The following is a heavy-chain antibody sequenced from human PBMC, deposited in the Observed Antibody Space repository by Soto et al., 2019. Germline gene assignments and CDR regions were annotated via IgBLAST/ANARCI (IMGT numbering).Heavy chain of an antibody. D-gene: IGHD5-12*01. CDR3: ARVRVATINYYYYYMDV. CDR2: ISYDGSNK. V-gene: IGHV3-30-3*01. CDR1: GFTFSSYA. J-gene: IGHJ6*03. Sequence: QVQLVESGGGAVQPGRSLRLSCAASGFTFSSYAMHWVRQAPGKGLEWVAVISYDGSNKYYADSVKGRFTISRDNSKNTLYLQMNSLRAEDTAVYYCARVRVATINYYYYYMDVWGKGTTVTVSS.